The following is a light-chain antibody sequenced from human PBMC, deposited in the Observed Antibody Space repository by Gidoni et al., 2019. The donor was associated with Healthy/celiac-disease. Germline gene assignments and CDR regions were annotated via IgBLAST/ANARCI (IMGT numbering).Light chain of an antibody. CDR1: QSLLHSNGYNY. V-gene: IGKV2-28*01. Sequence: DIVMTQSPLSLPVTPGEPASISCRSSQSLLHSNGYNYLDWYLQKPGQSPQLLIYLGSNRASGVPDRFSGSGSGTDFTLKISRVEAEDVGVYYCMQALQTRVFXPXTKVDIK. CDR3: MQALQTRV. J-gene: IGKJ3*01. CDR2: LGS.